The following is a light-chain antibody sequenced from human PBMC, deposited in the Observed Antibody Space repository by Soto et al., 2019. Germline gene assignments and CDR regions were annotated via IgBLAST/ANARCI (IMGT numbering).Light chain of an antibody. CDR2: AAS. J-gene: IGKJ1*01. V-gene: IGKV1-27*01. CDR3: QKYNGAPRP. Sequence: DIQMTQYPSSLSASVGGRVTITCRASQGISNSLAWYQQKPGKVPKLLIYAASTLQSGVPFRFSGSGSGTDSTLTISSLQPEDVSVYYCQKYNGAPRPFGQEANVEIK. CDR1: QGISNS.